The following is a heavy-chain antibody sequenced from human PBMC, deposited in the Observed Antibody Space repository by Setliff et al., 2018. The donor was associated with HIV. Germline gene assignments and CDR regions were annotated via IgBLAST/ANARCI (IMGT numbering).Heavy chain of an antibody. CDR2: IYYSGDT. CDR3: ARAPYYDYRGLAVYYFDY. V-gene: IGHV4-39*07. D-gene: IGHD3-22*01. CDR1: GGPINSTSYY. J-gene: IGHJ4*02. Sequence: SETLSLPCIVSGGPINSTSYYWGWIRQPPGQGLEWIGSIYYSGDTFYNTSLKTRITISVDTSKNHLSLKVSSLTAADTAVYYCARAPYYDYRGLAVYYFDYWGQGTLVTVSS.